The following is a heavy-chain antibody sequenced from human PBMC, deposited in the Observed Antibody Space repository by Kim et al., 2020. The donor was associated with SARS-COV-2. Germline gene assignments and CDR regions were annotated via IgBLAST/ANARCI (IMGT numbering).Heavy chain of an antibody. CDR3: AREGAMAY. CDR2: IKPDGSQK. V-gene: IGHV3-7*03. Sequence: GGSLRLSCAASGFNITNYWMPWVRQAPGKGLEWVASIKPDGSQKYYVDSVMGRFTISRDNAKNSLYLQMNSLRDDDTAVYYCAREGAMAYWGLGTLVTVS. CDR1: GFNITNYW. D-gene: IGHD2-8*01. J-gene: IGHJ4*02.